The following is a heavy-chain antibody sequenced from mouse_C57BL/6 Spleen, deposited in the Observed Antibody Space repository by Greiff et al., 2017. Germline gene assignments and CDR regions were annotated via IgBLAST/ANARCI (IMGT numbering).Heavy chain of an antibody. V-gene: IGHV1-80*01. CDR1: GYAFSSYW. CDR2: IYPGDGDT. Sequence: QVHVKQSGAELVKPGASVKISCKASGYAFSSYWMNWVKQRPGKGLEWIGQIYPGDGDTNYNGKFKGKATLTADKSSSTAYMQLSSLTSEDAAVYFCARYGLYYFDYWGQGTTLTVSS. D-gene: IGHD1-1*02. J-gene: IGHJ2*01. CDR3: ARYGLYYFDY.